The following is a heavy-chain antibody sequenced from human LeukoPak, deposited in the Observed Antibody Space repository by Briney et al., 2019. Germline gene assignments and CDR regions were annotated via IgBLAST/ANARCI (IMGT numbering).Heavy chain of an antibody. J-gene: IGHJ4*02. D-gene: IGHD4-17*01. CDR3: AKDQPPRYGDYSQPHDY. CDR2: ISYDGSNK. V-gene: IGHV3-30*18. Sequence: HPGRSLRLSCAASGFTFSSYGMHWVRQAPGKGLEWVAVISYDGSNKHYADSVKGRLTISRDNSKNTLYLQMNSLRAEDTAVYYCAKDQPPRYGDYSQPHDYWGQGTLVTVSS. CDR1: GFTFSSYG.